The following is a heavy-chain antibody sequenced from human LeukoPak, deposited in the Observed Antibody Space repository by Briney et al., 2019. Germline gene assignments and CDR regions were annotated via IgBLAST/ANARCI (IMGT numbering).Heavy chain of an antibody. J-gene: IGHJ4*02. CDR3: AKDPEF. CDR1: GFTFSSQA. D-gene: IGHD3-10*01. V-gene: IGHV3-23*01. Sequence: GGSLRLSCAVSGFTFSSQAMSWVRQAPGKGLEWLSGISESGDATFNIDSVKGRFTISRDNSKNTLYLQMDSLRAEDTAVYYCAKDPEFWGQGILVTVSS. CDR2: ISESGDAT.